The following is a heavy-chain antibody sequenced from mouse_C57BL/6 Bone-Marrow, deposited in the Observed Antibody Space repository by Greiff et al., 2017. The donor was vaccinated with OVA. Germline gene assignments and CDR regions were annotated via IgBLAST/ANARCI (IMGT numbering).Heavy chain of an antibody. CDR2: TDPETGGT. D-gene: IGHD2-5*01. V-gene: IGHV1-15*01. CDR3: TRGYSNYYAMDY. J-gene: IGHJ4*01. Sequence: VQLRQSGAELVRPGASVTLSCKASGYTFTDYEMHWVKQTPVHGLEWIGATDPETGGTAYNQKFKGKAILTADKSSSTAYMELRSLTSEDSAVYYCTRGYSNYYAMDYWGQGTSVTVSS. CDR1: GYTFTDYE.